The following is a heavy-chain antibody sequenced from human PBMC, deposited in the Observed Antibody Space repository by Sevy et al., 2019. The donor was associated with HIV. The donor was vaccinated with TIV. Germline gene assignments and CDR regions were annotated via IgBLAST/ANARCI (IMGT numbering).Heavy chain of an antibody. CDR1: GFAFSDHY. CDR3: ATAIFQLAYYFDY. V-gene: IGHV3-7*01. Sequence: GGSLRLSCAASGFAFSDHYMVWIRQAPGKGLEWVANIKQDGSEKYYVDSVKGRFTISRDNAKNSLYLQMNGLRAEDTALYYCATAIFQLAYYFDYWGQGTLVTVSS. CDR2: IKQDGSEK. D-gene: IGHD1-1*01. J-gene: IGHJ4*02.